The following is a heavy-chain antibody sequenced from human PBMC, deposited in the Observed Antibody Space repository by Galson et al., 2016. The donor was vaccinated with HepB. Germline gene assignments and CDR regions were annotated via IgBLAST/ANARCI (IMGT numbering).Heavy chain of an antibody. CDR1: GFTFSTYW. CDR2: INIDGSAT. V-gene: IGHV3-74*01. J-gene: IGHJ5*01. Sequence: CAASGFTFSTYWMHWLRQVPGKGLVWVARINIDGSATNYADSVKGRFTVSRDNAQNTLFLQMDSLRDDDTAVYYCAREEITVVGGVITPRFDSWGQGTLVTVSS. D-gene: IGHD3-10*01. CDR3: AREEITVVGGVITPRFDS.